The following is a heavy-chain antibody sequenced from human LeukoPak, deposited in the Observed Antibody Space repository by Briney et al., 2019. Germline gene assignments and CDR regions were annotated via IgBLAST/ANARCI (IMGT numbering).Heavy chain of an antibody. CDR1: GFTFSNYA. J-gene: IGHJ5*02. CDR2: IYTDDTT. V-gene: IGHV3-53*01. CDR3: ARDRAAADP. D-gene: IGHD6-13*01. Sequence: GGSLRLSCAASGFTFSNYAMSWVRQAPGKGLECVSVIYTDDTTYYADSVKGRFTISRDDSKNTLSLQMDSLRAEDTAVYYCARDRAAADPWGQGTLVTVSS.